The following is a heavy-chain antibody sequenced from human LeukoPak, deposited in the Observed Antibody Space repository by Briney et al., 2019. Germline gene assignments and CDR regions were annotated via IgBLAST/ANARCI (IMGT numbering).Heavy chain of an antibody. J-gene: IGHJ4*02. CDR2: ISGSGDTT. CDR1: GFTFSSYA. V-gene: IGHV3-23*01. CDR3: AKSRGEGRGASTY. Sequence: GGSLRLSCAASGFTFSSYAMNWVRQAPGKGLEWVSFISGSGDTTYYADSVKGRFTISRDSSKNTLYLQMNSLRAEDTAVYYCAKSRGEGRGASTYWGQGTLVTVSS. D-gene: IGHD1-26*01.